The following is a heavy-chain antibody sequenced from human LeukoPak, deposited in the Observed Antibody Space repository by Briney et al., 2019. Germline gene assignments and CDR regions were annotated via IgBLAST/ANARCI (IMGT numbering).Heavy chain of an antibody. CDR3: ARVVVLRFLEWSTPNDAFDI. CDR2: LYSGGIT. V-gene: IGHV3-53*01. J-gene: IGHJ3*02. D-gene: IGHD3-3*01. Sequence: GGSLRLSCAASGFTVSSNYMTWVRQAPGKGLEWVSVLYSGGITYYADSVKGRFTISRDNSKNTLYLQMSSLRAEDTAVYYCARVVVLRFLEWSTPNDAFDIWGQGTMVTVSS. CDR1: GFTVSSNY.